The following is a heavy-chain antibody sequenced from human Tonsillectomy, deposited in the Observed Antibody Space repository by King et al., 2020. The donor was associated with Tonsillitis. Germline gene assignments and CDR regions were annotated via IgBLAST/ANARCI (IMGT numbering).Heavy chain of an antibody. V-gene: IGHV3-21*01. CDR3: EREGVNWNDAGVDVSGMDV. D-gene: IGHD1-1*01. Sequence: VQLVESGGGLVKPGGSLRLSCAASGFTFSSYTLNWVRQAPGKGLEWSSSISSSSRSIYYADSVKGRFTIARDNAKNSLYLQMNSLRAEDTAVYYCEREGVNWNDAGVDVSGMDVCGQGTTVTVSS. CDR2: ISSSSRSI. J-gene: IGHJ6*02. CDR1: GFTFSSYT.